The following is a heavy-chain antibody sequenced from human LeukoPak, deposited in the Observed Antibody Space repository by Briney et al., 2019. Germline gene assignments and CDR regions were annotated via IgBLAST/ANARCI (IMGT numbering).Heavy chain of an antibody. J-gene: IGHJ1*01. D-gene: IGHD5-12*01. CDR3: AKSAYAGYDWGYMGQS. Sequence: GGSLRLSCGASGFTFRGYAMSWVRQAPGKGLEWVSGISESSRFIHHADSVKGRFTISRDDSTNTLHLQMNSLKAEDTAVYYCAKSAYAGYDWGYMGQSWGQGTLVTVSS. CDR2: ISESSRFI. CDR1: GFTFRGYA. V-gene: IGHV3-23*01.